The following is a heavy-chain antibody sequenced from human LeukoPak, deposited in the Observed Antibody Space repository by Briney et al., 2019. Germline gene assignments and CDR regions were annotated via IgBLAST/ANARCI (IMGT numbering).Heavy chain of an antibody. Sequence: GASVKVSCKASGYTFTSYGISWVRQAPGQGLEWMGWISAYNGNTNYAQKLQGRVTMTTDTSTSTAYMELRGLRSDDTAVYYCARDPVLLWFGELFPFDYWGQGTLVTVSS. CDR3: ARDPVLLWFGELFPFDY. J-gene: IGHJ4*02. V-gene: IGHV1-18*01. CDR1: GYTFTSYG. CDR2: ISAYNGNT. D-gene: IGHD3-10*01.